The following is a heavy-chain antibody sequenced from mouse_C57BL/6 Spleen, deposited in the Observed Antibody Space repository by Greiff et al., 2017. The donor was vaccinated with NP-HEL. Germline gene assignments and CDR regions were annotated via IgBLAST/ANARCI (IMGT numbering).Heavy chain of an antibody. D-gene: IGHD2-10*02. CDR1: GYTFTSYW. V-gene: IGHV1-55*01. Sequence: QVQLQQPGAELVKPGASVKMSCKASGYTFTSYWITWVKQRPGQGLEWIGDIYPGSGSTNYNEKFKSKATLTVDTSSSTAYMQLSSLTSEDSAVYYCARYVWSKCNWYFDVWGTGTTVTVSS. CDR2: IYPGSGST. CDR3: ARYVWSKCNWYFDV. J-gene: IGHJ1*03.